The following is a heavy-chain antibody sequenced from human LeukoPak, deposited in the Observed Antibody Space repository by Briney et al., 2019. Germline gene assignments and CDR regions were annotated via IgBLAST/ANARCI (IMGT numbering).Heavy chain of an antibody. V-gene: IGHV4-39*07. J-gene: IGHJ6*03. CDR2: IHYSGRT. D-gene: IGHD1-26*01. CDR1: GGSISTSSYS. Sequence: SETLSLTCTVSGGSISTSSYSWGWVRQPPGRGLECIGSIHYSGRTYYNPSLKSRVIVSIDTSRNQLSLNLRFVTAADTALYFCARRRAQSSGPSFYYFYMDVWGKGTTVTVSS. CDR3: ARRRAQSSGPSFYYFYMDV.